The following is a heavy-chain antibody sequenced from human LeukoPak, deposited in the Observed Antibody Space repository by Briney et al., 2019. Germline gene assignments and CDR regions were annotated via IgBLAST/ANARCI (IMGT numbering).Heavy chain of an antibody. J-gene: IGHJ4*02. D-gene: IGHD6-19*01. CDR2: INPNSGGT. Sequence: GASVKVSCKASGGTFSSYAINWVRQAPGQGLEWMGWINPNSGGTNYAQKFQGRVTMTRDTSISTAYMELSRLRSDDTAVYYCAREDGWQWLENWGQGTLVTVSS. CDR1: GGTFSSYA. V-gene: IGHV1-2*02. CDR3: AREDGWQWLEN.